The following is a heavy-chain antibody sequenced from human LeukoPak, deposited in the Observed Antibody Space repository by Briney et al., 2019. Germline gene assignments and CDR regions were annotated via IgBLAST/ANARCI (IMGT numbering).Heavy chain of an antibody. Sequence: GGSLRLSCAASGFTFSNYAMHWVRQAPGKGLEYVSAISSNGGSTYYANSVKGRFTISRDDSKNTLYLQMNSLKTEDTAVYYCTATLPYWGQGTLVTVSS. CDR3: TATLPY. V-gene: IGHV3-64*01. J-gene: IGHJ4*02. CDR2: ISSNGGST. CDR1: GFTFSNYA.